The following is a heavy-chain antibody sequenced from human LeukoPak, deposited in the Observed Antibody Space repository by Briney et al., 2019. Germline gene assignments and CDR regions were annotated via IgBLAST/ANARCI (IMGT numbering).Heavy chain of an antibody. CDR2: INPNSGAT. D-gene: IGHD5-18*01. Sequence: ASVKVSCKASGYTFTGYYIYWVRQAPGQGLQWVGWINPNSGATNYAQSFQGRVTLTRDTSISTAYMELIRLRSDDTAVYYCARFSNRGYNYYFDSWGQGILVTVSS. CDR1: GYTFTGYY. CDR3: ARFSNRGYNYYFDS. V-gene: IGHV1-2*02. J-gene: IGHJ4*02.